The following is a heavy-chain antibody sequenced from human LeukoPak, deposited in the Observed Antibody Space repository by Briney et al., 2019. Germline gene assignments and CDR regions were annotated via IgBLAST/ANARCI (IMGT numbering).Heavy chain of an antibody. J-gene: IGHJ4*02. Sequence: SETLSLTCTVSGGSISNFYWSWIRQPPGKGLEWIGYIYYSGSTNYNPSLKSRVTISVDTSKNQFSLKLSSVTAADTAVYYCARARHSSGWYIPISPPGDYFDYWGQGTLVTVSS. CDR1: GGSISNFY. V-gene: IGHV4-59*08. CDR3: ARARHSSGWYIPISPPGDYFDY. CDR2: IYYSGST. D-gene: IGHD6-19*01.